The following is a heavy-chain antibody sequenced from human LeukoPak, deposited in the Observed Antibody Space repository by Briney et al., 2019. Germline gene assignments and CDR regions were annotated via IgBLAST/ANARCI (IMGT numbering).Heavy chain of an antibody. V-gene: IGHV4-61*02. Sequence: KTSETLSLTCTVSGGSINSGSYYWSWIRQPAGKGLEWIGRIYTSGSTNYNPSLKSRVTISVDTSKNQFSLKLSSVTAADTAVYYCARGAVVVTASYYYYYYMDVWGKGTTVTISS. D-gene: IGHD2-21*02. J-gene: IGHJ6*03. CDR1: GGSINSGSYY. CDR2: IYTSGST. CDR3: ARGAVVVTASYYYYYYMDV.